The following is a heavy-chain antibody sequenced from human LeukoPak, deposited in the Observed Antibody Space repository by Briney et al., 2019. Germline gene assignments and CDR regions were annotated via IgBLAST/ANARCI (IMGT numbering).Heavy chain of an antibody. CDR2: MNPNSGNT. Sequence: ASVKVSCKASGYTFTSYDINWVRQATGQGLEWMGWMNPNSGNTGYAQKFQGRVTITRNTSISTACMELSSLRSEDTAVYYCARAQTDYSSSWYRVRVNWFDPWGQGTLVTVSS. D-gene: IGHD6-13*01. CDR1: GYTFTSYD. V-gene: IGHV1-8*03. CDR3: ARAQTDYSSSWYRVRVNWFDP. J-gene: IGHJ5*02.